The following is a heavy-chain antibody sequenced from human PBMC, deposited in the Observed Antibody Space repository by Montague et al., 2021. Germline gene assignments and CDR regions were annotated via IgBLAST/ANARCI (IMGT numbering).Heavy chain of an antibody. D-gene: IGHD6-13*01. CDR2: IYYSGNT. Sequence: SETLSLTCSVSGASITSNIYYWGWIRQPPGKGLEWIGSIYYSGNTFYPPSLKSRITMAVDTSKNQFSLRLSSVTAADTAIYYCARVSSSCYVGWFDPWGQGTLVTVSS. J-gene: IGHJ5*02. CDR3: ARVSSSCYVGWFDP. V-gene: IGHV4-39*07. CDR1: GASITSNIYY.